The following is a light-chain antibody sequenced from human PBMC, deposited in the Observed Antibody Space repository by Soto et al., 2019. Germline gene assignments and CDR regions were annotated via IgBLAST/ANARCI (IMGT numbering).Light chain of an antibody. CDR2: GPS. CDR1: QTVSSNY. V-gene: IGKV3-20*01. Sequence: EIVLTQSPGTLSLSPGERATLSCRVSQTVSSNYLAWYQQKPGQAPRLLVYGPSTRATGIPDRFSGSGSGTDFTLTISRLEFGDSAVYYCQQYGDSPKTFGQGTKVEIK. CDR3: QQYGDSPKT. J-gene: IGKJ1*01.